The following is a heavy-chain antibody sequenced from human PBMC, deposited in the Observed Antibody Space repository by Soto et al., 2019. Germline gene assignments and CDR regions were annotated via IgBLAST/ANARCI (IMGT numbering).Heavy chain of an antibody. Sequence: PSETLSLTCSVSGGTVSCDCITTSSFYWGWIRQPPGKGLQWVASIDYSGSTYYNPSLKSRVTISVDTSKNQFFLKLTSVTAADTAVYYCARLLTYWGHGILVTVSS. CDR1: CDCITTSSFY. CDR3: ARLLTY. V-gene: IGHV4-39*01. D-gene: IGHD2-8*01. CDR2: IDYSGST. J-gene: IGHJ4*01.